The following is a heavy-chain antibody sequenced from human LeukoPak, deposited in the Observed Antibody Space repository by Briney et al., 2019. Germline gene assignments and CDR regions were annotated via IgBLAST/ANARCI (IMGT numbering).Heavy chain of an antibody. CDR1: GFTLSSYA. CDR2: INGSGGST. V-gene: IGHV3-23*01. Sequence: SGGSLRLSCAASGFTLSSYAMSWVRQGPGKGLGWGSDINGSGGSTYYADSVKGRFTISRDNSKNTLYLQMNSLRAEDTAVYYCANPPTVTKIRFDSWGQGTLVTVSS. D-gene: IGHD4-17*01. J-gene: IGHJ5*01. CDR3: ANPPTVTKIRFDS.